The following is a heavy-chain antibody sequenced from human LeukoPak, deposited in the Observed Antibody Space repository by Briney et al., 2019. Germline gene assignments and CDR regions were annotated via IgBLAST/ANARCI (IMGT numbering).Heavy chain of an antibody. V-gene: IGHV6-1*01. D-gene: IGHD4-11*01. J-gene: IGHJ4*02. CDR3: ARERLHDYSRTLDY. CDR2: TYYRSKYYF. CDR1: GDSVSTNSAA. Sequence: SQTLSLTCAISGDSVSTNSAAWNWIRQSPSRGLEWLGRTYYRSKYYFDYAVSVKSRITINPDTSKNQFSLQLSSVTPEDTAVYYCARERLHDYSRTLDYWGQETLVTVSS.